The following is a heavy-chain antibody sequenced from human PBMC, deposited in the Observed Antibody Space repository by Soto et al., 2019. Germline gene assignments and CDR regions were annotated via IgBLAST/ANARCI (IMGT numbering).Heavy chain of an antibody. D-gene: IGHD6-13*01. CDR1: GFTFRSYA. V-gene: IGHV3-30*14. J-gene: IGHJ4*02. CDR2: KSFDGAGK. CDR3: ARDREGTSWLNFGY. Sequence: PGGSLRLSCAASGFTFRSYAMHWVRQAPGKGLEWVAFKSFDGAGKFYADSVWGRFTISGDISKNTLYLQMNSLRAEDTAVYYCARDREGTSWLNFGYWGQGTQVTVSS.